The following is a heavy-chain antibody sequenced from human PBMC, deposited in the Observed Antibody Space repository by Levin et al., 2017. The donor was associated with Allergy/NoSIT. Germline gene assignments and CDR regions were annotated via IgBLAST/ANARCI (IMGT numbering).Heavy chain of an antibody. Sequence: SGGSLRLSCAASGFTFSSYAMSWVRQAPGKGLEWVSGISGSGGTSYYADSVKGRFTISRDNSMNTLYLQMNSLRAEDTAIYYCAKTNQYSNTWYDYWGQGTLVTVSS. CDR3: AKTNQYSNTWYDY. J-gene: IGHJ4*02. V-gene: IGHV3-23*01. CDR2: ISGSGGTS. CDR1: GFTFSSYA. D-gene: IGHD6-13*01.